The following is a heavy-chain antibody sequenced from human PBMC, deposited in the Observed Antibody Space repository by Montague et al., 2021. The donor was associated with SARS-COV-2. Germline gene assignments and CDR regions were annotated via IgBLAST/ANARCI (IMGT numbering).Heavy chain of an antibody. Sequence: SETLSLTCTVSGDSMNNYYWSWIRQPPGKGLEWIGYIYYSGSTNYSPSLEGRVTISLDTAKNQFSLKMTSVTAADTAVYYCARHWGIAAAGNWGQGTLVTVSS. CDR3: ARHWGIAAAGN. D-gene: IGHD6-13*01. CDR2: IYYSGST. J-gene: IGHJ4*02. V-gene: IGHV4-59*08. CDR1: GDSMNNYY.